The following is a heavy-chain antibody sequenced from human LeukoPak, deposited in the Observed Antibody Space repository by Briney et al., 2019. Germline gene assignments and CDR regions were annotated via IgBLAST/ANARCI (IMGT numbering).Heavy chain of an antibody. J-gene: IGHJ4*02. CDR2: INHSGST. CDR3: XXXXXXXXXXXXXNDRLLYYFDY. Sequence: PSETLSLTCAVYGGSFSGYYWSWIRQPPGKGLEWIGEINHSGSTNYNPSLKSRVTISVDTSKNQFSLKLNSVTAADTAVYYCXXXXXXXXXXXXXNDRLLYYFDYWGQGTLVTVSS. CDR1: GGSFSGYY. D-gene: IGHD1-1*01. V-gene: IGHV4-34*01.